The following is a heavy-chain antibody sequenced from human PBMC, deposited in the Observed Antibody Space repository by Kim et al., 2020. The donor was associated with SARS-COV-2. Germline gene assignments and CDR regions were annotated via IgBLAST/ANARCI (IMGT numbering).Heavy chain of an antibody. Sequence: GGSLRLSCAASGFTFSSYSMNWVRQAPGKGLEWVSYISSSSSTIYYADSVKGRFTISRDNAKNSLYLQMNSLRDEDTAVYYCARQGSDFWSGYLDYWGQGTLVTVSS. CDR1: GFTFSSYS. CDR2: ISSSSSTI. V-gene: IGHV3-48*02. D-gene: IGHD3-3*01. CDR3: ARQGSDFWSGYLDY. J-gene: IGHJ4*02.